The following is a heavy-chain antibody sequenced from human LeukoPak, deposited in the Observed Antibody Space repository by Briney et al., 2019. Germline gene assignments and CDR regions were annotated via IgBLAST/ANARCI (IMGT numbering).Heavy chain of an antibody. CDR2: INHSGST. J-gene: IGHJ6*02. D-gene: IGHD5-18*01. V-gene: IGHV4-34*01. Sequence: SETLSLTCAVYGGSFSGYYWSWLRQPPGKGLEWIGEINHSGSTNYNPSLKSRVTISVDTSKNQFSLKLSSVTAADTAMYYCARLWNGRYSYGLGYYYGMDVWGQGTTVTVSS. CDR1: GGSFSGYY. CDR3: ARLWNGRYSYGLGYYYGMDV.